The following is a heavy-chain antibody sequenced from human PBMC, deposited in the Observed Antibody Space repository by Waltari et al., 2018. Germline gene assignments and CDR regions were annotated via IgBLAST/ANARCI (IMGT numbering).Heavy chain of an antibody. D-gene: IGHD2-21*02. V-gene: IGHV3-48*04. J-gene: IGHJ2*01. CDR1: GFTFSSYG. CDR2: ITNSGAT. CDR3: ARGYCGGDCSSSARYVDI. Sequence: EEQLVESGGGLIQPGGSLRRSCAASGFTFSSYGMSLVRQAPGKGLEWVSYITNSGATHYADSLRGRFIVSRDNAKSSLYLQMNSLRAEDTALYYCARGYCGGDCSSSARYVDIWGRGTLVSVSS.